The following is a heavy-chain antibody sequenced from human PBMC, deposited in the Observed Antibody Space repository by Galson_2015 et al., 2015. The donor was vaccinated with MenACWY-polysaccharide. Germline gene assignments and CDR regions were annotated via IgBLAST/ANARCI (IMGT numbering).Heavy chain of an antibody. J-gene: IGHJ4*02. V-gene: IGHV3-23*01. D-gene: IGHD2-15*01. CDR1: GFTFSNYG. CDR2: MSRSGTT. Sequence: SLRLSCVASGFTFSNYGMAWVRQAPGKGLDWVSAMSRSGTTYYAASVKGRFTISRDNSKNTLYLQMNSLRVEATAVYYCAREGFCSGGTCYYYDYWGQGILVTVSA. CDR3: AREGFCSGGTCYYYDY.